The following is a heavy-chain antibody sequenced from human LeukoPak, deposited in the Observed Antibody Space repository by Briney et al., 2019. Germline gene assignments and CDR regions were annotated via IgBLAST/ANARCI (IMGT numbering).Heavy chain of an antibody. CDR3: ANVAVIRGVTYFDY. Sequence: SETLSLTCTVSGGSISSYYWSWIRQPPGKGLEWIAYLFYSGSTDYNPPLESRVTISVDTSKNQFSLKLRSVTAADTAVYYCANVAVIRGVTYFDYWGQGTLVTVSS. J-gene: IGHJ4*02. V-gene: IGHV4-59*01. CDR1: GGSISSYY. D-gene: IGHD3-10*01. CDR2: LFYSGST.